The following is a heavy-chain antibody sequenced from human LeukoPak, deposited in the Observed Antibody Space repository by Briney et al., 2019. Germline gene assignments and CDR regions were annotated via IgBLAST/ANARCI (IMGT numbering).Heavy chain of an antibody. CDR1: GFTFSSYA. CDR3: AKGWSVDWFDP. D-gene: IGHD6-19*01. V-gene: IGHV3-23*01. Sequence: GGSLRLSCAASGFTFSSYAMTWVRQAPGKGLEWVSAISGSGGITYYADSVKGRFTISRDSSTDTLYLQMNSLRAEDTAVYYCAKGWSVDWFDPWGQETRVTVSS. J-gene: IGHJ5*02. CDR2: ISGSGGIT.